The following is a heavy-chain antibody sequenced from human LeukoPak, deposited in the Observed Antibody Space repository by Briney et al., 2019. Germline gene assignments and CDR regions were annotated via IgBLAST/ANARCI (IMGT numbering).Heavy chain of an antibody. CDR2: IYWNDEK. V-gene: IGHV2-5*01. D-gene: IGHD1-26*01. J-gene: IGHJ4*02. CDR1: GFSLTSSGVG. Sequence: SGPTLVNPTQTLTLTCTFSGFSLTSSGVGVGWIRQPPGKALEWLTLIYWNDEKHYSPSLRTRLTITKDTSNNQVVLTLTNMDPVDTATYYCVRRGLDGSYLDYWGQGTLATVSP. CDR3: VRRGLDGSYLDY.